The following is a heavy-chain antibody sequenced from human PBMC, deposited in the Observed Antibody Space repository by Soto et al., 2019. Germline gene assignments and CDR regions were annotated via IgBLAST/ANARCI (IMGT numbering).Heavy chain of an antibody. V-gene: IGHV3-23*01. CDR2: ISGSGGST. CDR3: AKEGAVAGVDFDY. CDR1: GFTFCSYA. D-gene: IGHD6-19*01. Sequence: GVSLRLSCAGSGFTFCSYAMSWVRQAPGKGLEWVSAISGSGGSTYYADSVKGRFTISRDNSKNTLYLQMNSLRAEDTAVYYCAKEGAVAGVDFDYWGQGTLVTVSS. J-gene: IGHJ4*02.